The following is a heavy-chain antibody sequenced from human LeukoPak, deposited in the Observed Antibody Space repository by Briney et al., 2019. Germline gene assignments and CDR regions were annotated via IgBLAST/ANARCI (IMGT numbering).Heavy chain of an antibody. CDR1: GYTFTSYG. Sequence: GASVKVSFKASGYTFTSYGISWVRQAPGQGLEWVGWISAYNGNTNYAQKLQGRVTMTTDTSTSTTYMELRSLRSDDTAVYYCARDRRQHLEFDYWGQGTLVTVSS. V-gene: IGHV1-18*01. D-gene: IGHD6-13*01. J-gene: IGHJ4*02. CDR2: ISAYNGNT. CDR3: ARDRRQHLEFDY.